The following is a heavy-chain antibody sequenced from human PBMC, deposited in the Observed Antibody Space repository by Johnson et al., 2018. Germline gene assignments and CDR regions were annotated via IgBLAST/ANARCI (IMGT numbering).Heavy chain of an antibody. Sequence: QVQLQESGPGLLKPSDTXSLMCTVSGGSISSYYYHWIRQSPGKGLEWIGNMYYSGGPNYNHSPNGRVTISLDTSKNQFSLKLSSVTAADTAVYYCARGRGTGSYSQAYVDHWGQGTLVTVSS. V-gene: IGHV4-59*01. D-gene: IGHD6-19*01. J-gene: IGHJ1*01. CDR2: MYYSGGP. CDR3: ARGRGTGSYSQAYVDH. CDR1: GGSISSYY.